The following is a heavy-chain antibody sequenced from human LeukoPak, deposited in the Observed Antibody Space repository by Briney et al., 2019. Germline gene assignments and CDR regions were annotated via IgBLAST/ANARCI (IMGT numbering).Heavy chain of an antibody. CDR2: INPNSGDT. CDR3: ARDAAHQATVVVTNEPRGTPAAADY. CDR1: GYTFTGYY. D-gene: IGHD3-22*01. Sequence: ASVKVSCKASGYTFTGYYMHWVRQAPGQGLEWMGWINPNSGDTSYAQKFQGRVTMTRDTSISTAYMEVSRLTSDDTAVYYCARDAAHQATVVVTNEPRGTPAAADYWGQGTLVTVSS. V-gene: IGHV1-2*02. J-gene: IGHJ4*02.